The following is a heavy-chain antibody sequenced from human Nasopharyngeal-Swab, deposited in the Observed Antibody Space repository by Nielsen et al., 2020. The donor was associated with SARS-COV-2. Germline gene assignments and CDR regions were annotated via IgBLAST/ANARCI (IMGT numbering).Heavy chain of an antibody. V-gene: IGHV4-39*01. CDR1: GGSIRSSSYY. CDR3: ASAVWYFDL. CDR2: IHYSGST. Sequence: GSLRLSCTVSGGSIRSSSYYWGWIRQPPGKGLEWIGSIHYSGSTYYNPSLKSRVTISVDTSKNQFSLKRSSVTAADTAVYYCASAVWYFDLWGRGTLVTVSS. J-gene: IGHJ2*01.